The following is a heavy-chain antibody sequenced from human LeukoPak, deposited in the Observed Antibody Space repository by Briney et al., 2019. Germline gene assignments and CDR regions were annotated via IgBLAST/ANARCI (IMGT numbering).Heavy chain of an antibody. D-gene: IGHD3-22*01. CDR1: GGSFSGYY. Sequence: SETLSLTCAVYGGSFSGYYWSWIRQPPGKGLEWIGEINHSGSTNYNPSLKSRVTISVDTSKNQFSLKLSSVTAADTAVYYCARGPGSYYYDSVDAFDIWGQGTMVTVSS. V-gene: IGHV4-34*01. CDR2: INHSGST. J-gene: IGHJ3*02. CDR3: ARGPGSYYYDSVDAFDI.